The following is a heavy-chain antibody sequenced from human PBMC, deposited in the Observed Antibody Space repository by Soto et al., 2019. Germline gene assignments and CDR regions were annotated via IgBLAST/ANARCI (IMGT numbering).Heavy chain of an antibody. CDR1: GFTFSSYG. CDR3: AKDGYSSAIWDFGAFDI. Sequence: GGSLRLSCAASGFTFSSYGMHWVRQAPGKGLEWVAVISYDGSNKYYADSVKGRFTISRDNSKNTLYLQMNSLRAEDTAVYYCAKDGYSSAIWDFGAFDIWGQGTMVTVSS. D-gene: IGHD6-19*01. CDR2: ISYDGSNK. V-gene: IGHV3-30*18. J-gene: IGHJ3*02.